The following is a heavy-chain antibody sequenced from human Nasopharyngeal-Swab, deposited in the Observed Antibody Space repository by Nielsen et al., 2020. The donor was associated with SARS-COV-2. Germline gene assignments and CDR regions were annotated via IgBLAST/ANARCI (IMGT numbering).Heavy chain of an antibody. V-gene: IGHV1-46*01. Sequence: ASVKVSCKASGYTFTSYYKHWVRQAPGQGLEWMGIINPSGGSTSYAQKFQGRITMTRDTSTSTVSMELSSLRSEDTAVYYCARDYNTVWFGELSAYYYGMDVWGQGTTVTVSS. J-gene: IGHJ6*02. CDR2: INPSGGST. CDR3: ARDYNTVWFGELSAYYYGMDV. D-gene: IGHD3-10*01. CDR1: GYTFTSYY.